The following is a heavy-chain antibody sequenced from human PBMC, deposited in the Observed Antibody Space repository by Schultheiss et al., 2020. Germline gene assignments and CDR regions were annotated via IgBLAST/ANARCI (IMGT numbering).Heavy chain of an antibody. CDR1: GFTFSSYA. CDR3: VRDRRATVTLDP. D-gene: IGHD4-17*01. CDR2: IWYDGSNK. J-gene: IGHJ5*02. V-gene: IGHV3-33*08. Sequence: GGSLILSCAASGFTFSSYAMHWVRQAPGKGLEWVAVIWYDGSNKYYADSVKGRFTISRDNSKNTLYLQMNSLRVEDTAVYYCVRDRRATVTLDPWGQGTLVTVSS.